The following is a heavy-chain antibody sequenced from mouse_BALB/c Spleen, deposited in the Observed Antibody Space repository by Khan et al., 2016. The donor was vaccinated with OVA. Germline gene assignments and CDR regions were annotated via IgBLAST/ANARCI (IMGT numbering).Heavy chain of an antibody. CDR1: GFSLSRYN. J-gene: IGHJ4*01. Sequence: QMQLEESGPGLVAPSQSLSITCNVSGFSLSRYNIHWVRQPPGKGLEWLGMIWGGGGTDYNSSPKSRLSISKDNSKSQVFLKMSSLQTDDTAMYYCARAYYRYDGYYAMDYWGQGTSVTVSS. CDR2: IWGGGGT. V-gene: IGHV2-6-4*01. CDR3: ARAYYRYDGYYAMDY. D-gene: IGHD2-14*01.